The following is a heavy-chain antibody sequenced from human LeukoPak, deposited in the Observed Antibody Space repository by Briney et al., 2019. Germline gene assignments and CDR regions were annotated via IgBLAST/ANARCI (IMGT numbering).Heavy chain of an antibody. D-gene: IGHD2-15*01. CDR2: ISHSAVT. V-gene: IGHV4-38-2*02. Sequence: SETLSLTCSVSGYSISSAYYWGWIRQPPGKGLEWIGSISHSAVTYYNPSLQSRVIISLDTSKNQLSLKLTSVTAADTAVYYCGREGKLNYGILVSWGQGTLVTVSS. J-gene: IGHJ5*02. CDR3: GREGKLNYGILVS. CDR1: GYSISSAYY.